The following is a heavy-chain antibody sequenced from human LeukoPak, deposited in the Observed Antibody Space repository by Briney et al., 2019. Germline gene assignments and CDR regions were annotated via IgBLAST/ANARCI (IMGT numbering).Heavy chain of an antibody. CDR3: AEDGIRYFDWLPYYYYGMDV. CDR1: GYTFTSYA. D-gene: IGHD3-9*01. J-gene: IGHJ6*02. V-gene: IGHV7-4-1*02. Sequence: ASVTVSCKASGYTFTSYAMNWVRQAPGQGLEWMGWINTNTGNPTYAQGFTGRFVFSLDTSVSTAYLQISSLKAEDTALYYRAEDGIRYFDWLPYYYYGMDVWSQGTTVTVSS. CDR2: INTNTGNP.